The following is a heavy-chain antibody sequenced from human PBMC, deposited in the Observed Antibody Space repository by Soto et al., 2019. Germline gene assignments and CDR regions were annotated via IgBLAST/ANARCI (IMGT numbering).Heavy chain of an antibody. J-gene: IGHJ3*02. CDR1: GFTFSNYE. CDR2: IGVAGDA. V-gene: IGHV3-13*04. CDR3: AREGRDTSMDPFDI. Sequence: EVQLVESGGGLVQPGGSLRLSYAASGFTFSNYEIHWVRQTTGKRLEWVSTIGVAGDAHYPGSVKGRFTISRENAKNSVYLQMNGLRDGDTAVYYCAREGRDTSMDPFDIWGQGTMVTVSS. D-gene: IGHD5-18*01.